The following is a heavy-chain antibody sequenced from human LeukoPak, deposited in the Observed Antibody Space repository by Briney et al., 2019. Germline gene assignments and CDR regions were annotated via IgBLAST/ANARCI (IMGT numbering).Heavy chain of an antibody. CDR2: IRSKANSYAT. Sequence: GGSLRLSCAASGFTFSGSAMHWVRQASRKGLEWVGRIRSKANSYATAYAASVKGRFTISRDDSKNTAYLQMNSLKTEDTAVYYCTITGTTSYYYYMDVWGKGTTVTVSS. J-gene: IGHJ6*03. CDR1: GFTFSGSA. D-gene: IGHD1-1*01. V-gene: IGHV3-73*01. CDR3: TITGTTSYYYYMDV.